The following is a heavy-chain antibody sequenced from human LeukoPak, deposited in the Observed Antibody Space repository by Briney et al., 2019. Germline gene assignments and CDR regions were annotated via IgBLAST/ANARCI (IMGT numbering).Heavy chain of an antibody. D-gene: IGHD6-19*01. J-gene: IGHJ4*02. V-gene: IGHV3-33*06. CDR3: AKDEYSSGWAGGYFDY. CDR1: GFTFSSYG. Sequence: GGSLRLSCAASGFTFSSYGMHWVRQAPGKGLEWVAVIWYDGSNKYYADSVKGRFTISRDNSKNTPYLQMNSLRAEDTAVYYCAKDEYSSGWAGGYFDYWGQGTLVTVSS. CDR2: IWYDGSNK.